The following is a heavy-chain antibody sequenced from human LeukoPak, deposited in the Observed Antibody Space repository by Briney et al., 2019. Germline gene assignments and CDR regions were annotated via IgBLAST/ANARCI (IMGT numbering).Heavy chain of an antibody. D-gene: IGHD6-13*01. CDR1: GYTFTGYY. V-gene: IGHV1-2*02. Sequence: ASVKVSCKASGYTFTGYYMHWVRQAPGQGREWMGWINPNSGGTNYAQKFQGRVTMTRDTSISTAYMELSRLRSDDTAVYYCAREKIQQLVHDAFDIWGQGTMVTVSS. CDR2: INPNSGGT. J-gene: IGHJ3*02. CDR3: AREKIQQLVHDAFDI.